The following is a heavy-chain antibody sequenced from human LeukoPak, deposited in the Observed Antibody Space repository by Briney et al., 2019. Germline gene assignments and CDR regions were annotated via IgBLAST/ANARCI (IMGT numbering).Heavy chain of an antibody. CDR2: IYSGGST. CDR3: AKDRCSSGNCYPHRFDY. D-gene: IGHD2-15*01. J-gene: IGHJ4*02. V-gene: IGHV3-53*01. CDR1: GLTVSSNY. Sequence: GGSLRLSCAASGLTVSSNYMSWVRQAPGKGLEWVSVIYSGGSTYYADSVKGRFTISRDNSQNSLYLQMNSLRVEDTAVYYCAKDRCSSGNCYPHRFDYWGQGTLVTVSS.